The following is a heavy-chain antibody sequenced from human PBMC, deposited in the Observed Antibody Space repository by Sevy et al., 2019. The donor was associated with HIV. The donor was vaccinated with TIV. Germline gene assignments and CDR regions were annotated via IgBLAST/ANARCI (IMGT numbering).Heavy chain of an antibody. CDR3: ARAMGV. CDR1: GISISSHW. V-gene: IGHV3-7*01. Sequence: GESLKISCVGAGISISSHWMNWVRQSPGKGREWVANINQDGSEIYYVGSVKGRFTISRDNARNSGYLQMHSLSVEDSGVYYCARAMGVWGQGTTVTVSS. J-gene: IGHJ6*02. CDR2: INQDGSEI.